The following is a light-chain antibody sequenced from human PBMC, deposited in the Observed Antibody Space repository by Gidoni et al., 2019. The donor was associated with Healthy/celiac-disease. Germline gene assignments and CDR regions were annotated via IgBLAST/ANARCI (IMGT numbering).Light chain of an antibody. Sequence: QAVLTQPSSLSALPGPSASLTCTLRSVINVGTDRIYCYQQKPGSPPQYLLRYKSDSDNQRGSGVPSRFSGSKDASADAGILLISELQSEDEADYYCMIWNSSAWVFGGGTKLTVL. CDR2: YKSDSDN. V-gene: IGLV5-45*03. CDR3: MIWNSSAWV. CDR1: SVINVGTDR. J-gene: IGLJ3*02.